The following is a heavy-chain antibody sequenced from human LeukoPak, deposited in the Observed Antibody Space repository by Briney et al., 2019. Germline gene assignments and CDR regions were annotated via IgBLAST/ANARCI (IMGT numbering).Heavy chain of an antibody. V-gene: IGHV3-23*01. CDR2: SSGSGDST. Sequence: GGSLRLSCAASGFTFSSNGMNWVRQAPGKGLEGVSGSSGSGDSTYFADSVEGRFTISRDNSKNTLYLQMNSLRAEDTAVYYCAEFVGTGSWGQGTLVTVSS. CDR1: GFTFSSNG. J-gene: IGHJ5*02. CDR3: AEFVGTGS.